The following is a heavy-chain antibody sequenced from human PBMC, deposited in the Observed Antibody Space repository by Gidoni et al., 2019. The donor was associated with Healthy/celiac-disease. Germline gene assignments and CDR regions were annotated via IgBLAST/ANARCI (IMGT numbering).Heavy chain of an antibody. Sequence: QLQLQESGAGLVKASETLSVTGTVSGGSISSSSYYWGWIRQPPGKGLEWIGSIYYRGSTYYNPSLKSRVTISVDTSKNQFSLNLSSVTAADTAVYYCCIAAADYFDYCVQGTLVTVSS. J-gene: IGHJ4*02. V-gene: IGHV4-39*01. D-gene: IGHD6-13*01. CDR1: GGSISSSSYY. CDR2: IYYRGST. CDR3: CIAAADYFDY.